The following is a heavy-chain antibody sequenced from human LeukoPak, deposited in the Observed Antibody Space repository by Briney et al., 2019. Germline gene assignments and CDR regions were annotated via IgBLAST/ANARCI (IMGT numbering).Heavy chain of an antibody. Sequence: SETLSLTCAVYGGSFSGYYWSWIRQPPGKGLEWIGEINHSGSTNYNPSLKSRVTISVDTSKNQFSLKLSSVTAADTAVYYCARQRIATRTADYWGQGTLVTVSS. D-gene: IGHD6-6*01. V-gene: IGHV4-34*01. J-gene: IGHJ4*02. CDR1: GGSFSGYY. CDR3: ARQRIATRTADY. CDR2: INHSGST.